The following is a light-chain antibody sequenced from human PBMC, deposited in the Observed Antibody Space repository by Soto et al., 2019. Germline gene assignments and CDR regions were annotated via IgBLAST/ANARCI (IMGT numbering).Light chain of an antibody. CDR2: DAS. Sequence: EIVLTQPPATLSLSPGERVTLSCRASQNVSTYLAWYQQKPGQAPRLFIYDASDRATGIPARFSGSGSGTDFTLTISSPEPEDSAVYYCQQRTNWLTFGPGTKVDIK. J-gene: IGKJ3*01. CDR3: QQRTNWLT. CDR1: QNVSTY. V-gene: IGKV3-11*01.